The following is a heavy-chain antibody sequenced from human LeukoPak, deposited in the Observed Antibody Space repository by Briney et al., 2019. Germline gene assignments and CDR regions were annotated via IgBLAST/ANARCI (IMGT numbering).Heavy chain of an antibody. Sequence: GGSLRLSCAASGFTFSSYSMNWVRQAPGKGLEWVSSISSSSSYIYYADSVKGRFTISRDNAKNSLYLQMNSLRAEDTAVYYCARDPGYDILTGYPSYYMDVWGKGTTVTISS. J-gene: IGHJ6*03. CDR2: ISSSSSYI. CDR1: GFTFSSYS. CDR3: ARDPGYDILTGYPSYYMDV. V-gene: IGHV3-21*01. D-gene: IGHD3-9*01.